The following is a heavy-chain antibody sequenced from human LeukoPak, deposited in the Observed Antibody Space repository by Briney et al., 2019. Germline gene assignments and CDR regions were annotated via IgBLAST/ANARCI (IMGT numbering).Heavy chain of an antibody. D-gene: IGHD1-26*01. CDR1: GFRFSGYV. CDR2: IDFSDDGAS. CDR3: ARVDSGNYDY. V-gene: IGHV3-23*01. J-gene: IGHJ4*02. Sequence: GGSLRLSCAASGFRFSGYVMSWVRQAPGKGLEYVSSIDFSDDGASYYADSVKGRFTISRDNSKNTLFLQMNSLRVEDSAFYYCARVDSGNYDYWGQGTLLTVSS.